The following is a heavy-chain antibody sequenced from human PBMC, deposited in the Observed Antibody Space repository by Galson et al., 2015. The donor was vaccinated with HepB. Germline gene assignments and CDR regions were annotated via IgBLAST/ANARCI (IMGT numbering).Heavy chain of an antibody. CDR1: GFTFSDHH. V-gene: IGHV3-11*06. J-gene: IGHJ6*02. CDR3: ARGDYDILTMDV. CDR2: ISGTSTYV. D-gene: IGHD3-9*01. Sequence: SLRLSCAGSGFTFSDHHISWIRQAPGKGLQWISYISGTSTYVDYADSVVGRFTISRDNANNSVFLQMNNLRADDTGVYYCARGDYDILTMDVWGQGTTVIVSS.